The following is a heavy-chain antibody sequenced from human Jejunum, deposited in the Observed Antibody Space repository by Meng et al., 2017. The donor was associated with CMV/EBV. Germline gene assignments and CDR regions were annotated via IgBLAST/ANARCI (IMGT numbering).Heavy chain of an antibody. V-gene: IGHV1-2*02. D-gene: IGHD4-23*01. J-gene: IGHJ3*01. Sequence: FPGHFVDWVREAHGQGLEWMGEINRYRGELKNEKKLRGRVTLTRDTSKNTDYMELSGLTSDDTAVFFCASEGGTVVVPAVAFDVWGQGTMVTVSS. CDR3: ASEGGTVVVPAVAFDV. CDR2: INRYRGEL. CDR1: FPGHF.